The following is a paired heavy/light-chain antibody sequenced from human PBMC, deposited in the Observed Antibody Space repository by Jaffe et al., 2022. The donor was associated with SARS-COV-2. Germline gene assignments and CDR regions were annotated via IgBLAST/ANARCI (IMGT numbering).Heavy chain of an antibody. D-gene: IGHD2-15*01. CDR1: GYNFNRYW. V-gene: IGHV5-51*01. CDR2: IYPGDSDT. Sequence: EVRLVQSGAEVKKPGESLKISCKGSGYNFNRYWIAWVRQKPGKGLEWMGLIYPGDSDTRYSPSFQGQVTISADKSINTAYLQWGSLKASDTAIYYCATEGHCNNTACSFDGYFQYWGPGTQVIVSS. CDR3: ATEGHCNNTACSFDGYFQY. J-gene: IGHJ1*01.
Light chain of an antibody. CDR2: WAS. CDR3: QQYFFTPYT. CDR1: QTVLYNSNNKNY. Sequence: DIVMTQFPDSLAVSLGGRATINCKSSQTVLYNSNNKNYLAWYQQKPGQPPKLLFYWASTRESGVPDRFSGSGSGTDFTLTISSLQTEDVATYYCQQYFFTPYTFGQGTKLEIK. J-gene: IGKJ2*01. V-gene: IGKV4-1*01.